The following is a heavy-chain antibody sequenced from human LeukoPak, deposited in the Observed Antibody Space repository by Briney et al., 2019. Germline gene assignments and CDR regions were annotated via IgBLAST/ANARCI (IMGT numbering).Heavy chain of an antibody. CDR2: MNPNSGNT. Sequence: ASVKVSCKASGYTFTSYDINWVRQATGQGLEWMGWMNPNSGNTGYAQKFQGRVTMTRNTSISTAYMELSSLRSEDTAVYYCARNRKVVVAATRRYYYYYGMDVWGQGTTVTVSS. D-gene: IGHD2-15*01. CDR1: GYTFTSYD. CDR3: ARNRKVVVAATRRYYYYYGMDV. J-gene: IGHJ6*02. V-gene: IGHV1-8*01.